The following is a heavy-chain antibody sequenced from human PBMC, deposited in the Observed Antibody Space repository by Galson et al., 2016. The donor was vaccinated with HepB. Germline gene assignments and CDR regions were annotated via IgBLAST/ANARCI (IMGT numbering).Heavy chain of an antibody. D-gene: IGHD2/OR15-2a*01. CDR1: DGSIRSSSFS. V-gene: IGHV4-39*01. CDR2: VYRGKT. Sequence: SETLSLTCTVSDGSIRSSSFSWGWIRQPPGKGLETIGTVYRGKTYYNPSLEGRVTISVDTSMTQFSLKLSTVTAADTAVYYCARHLGASIVEGFDYWGRGNLVTVSA. J-gene: IGHJ4*02. CDR3: ARHLGASIVEGFDY.